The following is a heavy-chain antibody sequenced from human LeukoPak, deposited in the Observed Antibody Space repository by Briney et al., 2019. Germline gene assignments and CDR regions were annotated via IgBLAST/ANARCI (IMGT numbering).Heavy chain of an antibody. CDR1: GFTFSDYD. J-gene: IGHJ6*03. V-gene: IGHV3-11*01. CDR2: ISSNSKTT. Sequence: GGSLRLSCAASGFTFSDYDMSWIRQAPGKGPEWVSKISSNSKTTKYADSVKGRFTISRDNAKNSVYLQMNSLRGEDTAVYYCAGEYYYMDVWGKGTTVTVSS. CDR3: AGEYYYMDV.